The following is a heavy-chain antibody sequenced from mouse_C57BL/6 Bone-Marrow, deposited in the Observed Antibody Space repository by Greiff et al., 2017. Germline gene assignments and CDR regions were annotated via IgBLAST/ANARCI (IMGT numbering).Heavy chain of an antibody. CDR1: GYTFPSYW. Sequence: VQLQQPGAELVKPGASVKLSCKASGYTFPSYWMHWVKQRPGQGLEWIGMIHPNSGSTNYNEKFKSKATLTVDKSSSTAYMQLSSLTSEDSAVYYCAREGVYYGSSYPYWYFDVWGTGTTVTVSS. D-gene: IGHD1-1*01. J-gene: IGHJ1*03. CDR2: IHPNSGST. V-gene: IGHV1-64*01. CDR3: AREGVYYGSSYPYWYFDV.